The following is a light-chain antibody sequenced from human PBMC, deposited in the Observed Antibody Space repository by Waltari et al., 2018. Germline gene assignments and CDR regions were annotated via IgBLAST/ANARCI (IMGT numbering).Light chain of an antibody. CDR3: QQSYSTPYT. CDR2: AAS. Sequence: DIPMTQSPSPLSSSLGDRVTITCRARQSISSYLNWYQQKPGKAPELLIYAASSLQSGGPARFSGSGTGTEFTLTISSLQPEDFATDYYQQSYSTPYTCGQGTGIEVK. J-gene: IGKJ2*01. CDR1: QSISSY. V-gene: IGKV1-39*01.